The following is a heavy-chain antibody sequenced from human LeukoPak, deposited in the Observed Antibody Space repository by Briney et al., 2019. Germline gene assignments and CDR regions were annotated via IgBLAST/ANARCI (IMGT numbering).Heavy chain of an antibody. CDR3: ARVWYYYGSGSPQFTGFDY. D-gene: IGHD3-10*01. CDR1: GYSFTSYW. CDR2: IYPADSDT. J-gene: IGHJ4*02. V-gene: IGHV5-51*01. Sequence: GESLKISCRVSGYSFTSYWIGWVRQMPGKGLEWMGIIYPADSDTTYSPSFQGQVTISADKSISTAYMELSRLRSDDTAVYYCARVWYYYGSGSPQFTGFDYWGQGTLVTVSS.